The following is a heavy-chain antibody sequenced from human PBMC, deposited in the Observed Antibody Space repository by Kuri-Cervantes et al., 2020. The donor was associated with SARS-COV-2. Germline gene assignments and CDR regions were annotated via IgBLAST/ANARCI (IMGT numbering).Heavy chain of an antibody. CDR1: GFTFSSYA. D-gene: IGHD2-15*01. CDR2: ISGSGGTT. Sequence: GEYLKISCEASGFTFSSYAMNWVRQAPGKGLEWVSTISGSGGTTFYADSVKGRFTISRDNSKNTLYLQMISRRAEDRALYYCAKDQNLDVVVLPAAWGQGTLVTVSS. V-gene: IGHV3-23*01. J-gene: IGHJ5*02. CDR3: AKDQNLDVVVLPAA.